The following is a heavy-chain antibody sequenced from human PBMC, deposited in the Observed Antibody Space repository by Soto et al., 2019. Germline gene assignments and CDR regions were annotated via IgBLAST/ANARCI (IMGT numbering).Heavy chain of an antibody. J-gene: IGHJ4*02. Sequence: PGESLKISCKVSGYSLTNFWIGWVCQMPGQGLEWMGIIFPGDSETRYSPSFEGQVTISVDKSIATAYLQWSSLKASDSAMYYCARSYSSAWFGAEFDYWGQGTLVTVSS. D-gene: IGHD6-19*01. CDR1: GYSLTNFW. V-gene: IGHV5-51*01. CDR3: ARSYSSAWFGAEFDY. CDR2: IFPGDSET.